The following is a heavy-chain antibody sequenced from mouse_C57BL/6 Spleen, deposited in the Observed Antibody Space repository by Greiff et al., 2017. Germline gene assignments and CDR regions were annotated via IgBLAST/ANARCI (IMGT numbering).Heavy chain of an antibody. CDR2: ITYDGSST. J-gene: IGHJ1*03. D-gene: IGHD2-4*01. CDR1: GFTFSDYY. CDR3: AREGDDYDDRRYFDV. Sequence: EVKVVESEGGLVQPGRSMKLSCTASGFTFSDYYMAWVRQVPEKGLEWVANITYDGSSTYYLASLKSRFIISRDNAKNILYLQMSSLKSEDTATYYCAREGDDYDDRRYFDVWGTGTTVTVSS. V-gene: IGHV5-16*01.